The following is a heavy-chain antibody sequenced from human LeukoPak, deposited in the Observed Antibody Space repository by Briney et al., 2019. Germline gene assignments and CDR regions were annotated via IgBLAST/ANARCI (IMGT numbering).Heavy chain of an antibody. J-gene: IGHJ4*02. Sequence: GGSLRLSCAASGFTFSSYWMSWVRQAPGKGLEWVANIKQDGSEKYYVDFVKGRFTISRDNAKNSLYLQMNSLRAEDTAVYYCARESGSYNFDYWGQGTLVTVSS. CDR1: GFTFSSYW. D-gene: IGHD1-26*01. CDR2: IKQDGSEK. CDR3: ARESGSYNFDY. V-gene: IGHV3-7*01.